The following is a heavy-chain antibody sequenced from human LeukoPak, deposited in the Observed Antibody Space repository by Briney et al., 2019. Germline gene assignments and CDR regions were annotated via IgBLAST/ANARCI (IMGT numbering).Heavy chain of an antibody. CDR3: AKASGYSSGWYHY. J-gene: IGHJ4*02. V-gene: IGHV3-9*01. CDR2: ISWNSGSI. D-gene: IGHD6-19*01. CDR1: GFTFDDYA. Sequence: PGRSLRLSCAASGFTFDDYAMHWVRQAPGKGLEWVSGISWNSGSIGYADSVKGRFTISRDNAKNSLYLQMYSLRAEDTALYYCAKASGYSSGWYHYWGQGTLVTVSS.